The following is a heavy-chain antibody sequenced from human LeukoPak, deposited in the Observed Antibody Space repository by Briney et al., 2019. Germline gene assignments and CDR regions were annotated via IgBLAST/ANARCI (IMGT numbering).Heavy chain of an antibody. Sequence: GGSLRLSCAASGFTFSDYYMSWIRQAPGKGLEWVSYISSSGSTIYYADSVKGRFTISRDNAKNSLYLQMNSLRAEDTAVYYCARDLPVYYYDSSGYPWGQGTLVTVSS. CDR3: ARDLPVYYYDSSGYP. CDR2: ISSSGSTI. CDR1: GFTFSDYY. J-gene: IGHJ5*02. D-gene: IGHD3-22*01. V-gene: IGHV3-11*04.